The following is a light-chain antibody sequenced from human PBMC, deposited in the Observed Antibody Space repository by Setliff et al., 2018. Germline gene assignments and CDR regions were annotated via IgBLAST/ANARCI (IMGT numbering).Light chain of an antibody. Sequence: QSALAQPASVSGSPGQSITISCTGTSSDVGGYNYVSWYQQHPGKAPKLMIYDVSSRPSGVSNRFSGSKSGNTASLTISGLQAEDEADYYCSSYTSSSTLGVFGTGTKATVL. CDR3: SSYTSSSTLGV. CDR2: DVS. CDR1: SSDVGGYNY. J-gene: IGLJ1*01. V-gene: IGLV2-14*01.